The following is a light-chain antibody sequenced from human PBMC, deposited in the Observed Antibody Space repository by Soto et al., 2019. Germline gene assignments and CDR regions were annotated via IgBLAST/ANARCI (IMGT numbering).Light chain of an antibody. CDR1: QSVSNY. CDR3: QQRSNWPLT. CDR2: DAS. J-gene: IGKJ4*01. V-gene: IGKV3-11*01. Sequence: ETVLTQSPATLSLSQGERAILSCRASQSVSNYLAWYQQKSGQAPRLLIYDASKRASGIPARFSGSGSGTDITRTISTLEPEGFAVYYYQQRSNWPLTFGGGPKLVIK.